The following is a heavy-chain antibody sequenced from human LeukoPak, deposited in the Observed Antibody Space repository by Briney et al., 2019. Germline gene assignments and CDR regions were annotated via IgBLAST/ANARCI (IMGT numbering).Heavy chain of an antibody. CDR1: GYTFTGYY. CDR2: INPNSGGT. Sequence: ASVKVSCKASGYTFTGYYMHWVRQAPGQGLEWMGWINPNSGGTNYAQKFQGGVTMTRDTSISTAYMELSRLRSDDTAVYYCAREDVYVWGSYRYYGPFDYWGQGTLVTVSS. CDR3: AREDVYVWGSYRYYGPFDY. D-gene: IGHD3-16*02. J-gene: IGHJ4*02. V-gene: IGHV1-2*02.